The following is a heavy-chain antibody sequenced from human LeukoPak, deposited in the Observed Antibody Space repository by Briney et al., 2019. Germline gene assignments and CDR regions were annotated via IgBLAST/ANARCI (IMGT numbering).Heavy chain of an antibody. D-gene: IGHD3-3*01. CDR1: GFTFGDYA. CDR3: ARGITTIFGVSPMDV. CDR2: IRSDSSTI. V-gene: IGHV3-48*01. Sequence: GGSLRLSCTASGFTFGDYAMSWVRQAPGKGLEWVSYIRSDSSTIYYAASVKGRFTISRDNGQNSLFLQMTSLRVDDTAVYYCARGITTIFGVSPMDVWGKGTTVTVSS. J-gene: IGHJ6*03.